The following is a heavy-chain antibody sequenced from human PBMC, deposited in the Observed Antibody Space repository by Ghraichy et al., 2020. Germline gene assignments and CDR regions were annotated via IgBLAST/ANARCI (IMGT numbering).Heavy chain of an antibody. D-gene: IGHD6-19*01. CDR2: IGSSGDST. CDR1: GLTFKYDA. Sequence: GGSLRLSCVASGLTFKYDAMSWVRRAPGKGLEWVSTIGSSGDSTYYGDSVKGRFTASRDNSKNTLYLQLNSLRVEDTALYYCAKNHPNVVLSSGFDSWGQGTLVTVSS. V-gene: IGHV3-23*01. CDR3: AKNHPNVVLSSGFDS. J-gene: IGHJ4*02.